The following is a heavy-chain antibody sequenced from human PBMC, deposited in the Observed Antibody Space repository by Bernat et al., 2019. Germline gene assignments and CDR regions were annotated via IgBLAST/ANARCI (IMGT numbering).Heavy chain of an antibody. Sequence: VQLQESGPGLVKPSQTLSLTCTVSGGSISSGSYYWSWIRQPAGKGLEWIGRIYTSGSTNYNPSLKSRVTISVDTSKNQFSLKLSSVTAADTAVYYCASGVSYYYGSGSYYYYGMDVWGQGTTVTVSS. D-gene: IGHD3-10*01. CDR3: ASGVSYYYGSGSYYYYGMDV. J-gene: IGHJ6*02. V-gene: IGHV4-61*02. CDR1: GGSISSGSYY. CDR2: IYTSGST.